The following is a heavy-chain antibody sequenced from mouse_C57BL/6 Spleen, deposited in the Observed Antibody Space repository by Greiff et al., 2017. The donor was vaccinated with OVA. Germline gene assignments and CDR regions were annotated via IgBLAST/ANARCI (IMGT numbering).Heavy chain of an antibody. J-gene: IGHJ1*03. CDR2: IYPRSGNT. V-gene: IGHV1-81*01. CDR3: ARRGEWYFDV. Sequence: LVESGAELARPGASVKLSCKASGYTFTSYGISWVKQRTGQGLEWIGEIYPRSGNTYYNEKFKGKATLTADKSSSTAYMELRSLTSEDSAVYFCARRGEWYFDVWGTGTTVTVSS. CDR1: GYTFTSYG.